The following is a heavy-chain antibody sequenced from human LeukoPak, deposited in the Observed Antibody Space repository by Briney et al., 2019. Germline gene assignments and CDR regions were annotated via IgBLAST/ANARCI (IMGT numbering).Heavy chain of an antibody. V-gene: IGHV3-23*01. Sequence: PGGSLRLSCAASGFTFSSYAMTWVRQAPGKGLEWVSVISGSGGSTFYADSVKGRFTISRDTSKNTLYLQMNSLRAEDTAVYYCAKAVVLQGMGATGWYYYYYMDVWGKGTTVTVSS. J-gene: IGHJ6*03. CDR1: GFTFSSYA. D-gene: IGHD1-26*01. CDR2: ISGSGGST. CDR3: AKAVVLQGMGATGWYYYYYMDV.